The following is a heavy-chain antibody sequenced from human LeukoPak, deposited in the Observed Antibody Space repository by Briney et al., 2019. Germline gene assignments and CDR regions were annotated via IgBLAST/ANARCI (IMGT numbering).Heavy chain of an antibody. CDR1: GFTFSSYE. V-gene: IGHV3-48*03. J-gene: IGHJ4*02. CDR3: ARAGIAAALTDY. D-gene: IGHD6-13*01. CDR2: ISSSGSTI. Sequence: PGGSLRLSCVASGFTFSSYEMNWVRQAPGKGLEWVSYISSSGSTIYYADSVKGRFTISRDNAKNSLYLQMNSLRAEDTAVYYCARAGIAAALTDYWGQGTLVTVSS.